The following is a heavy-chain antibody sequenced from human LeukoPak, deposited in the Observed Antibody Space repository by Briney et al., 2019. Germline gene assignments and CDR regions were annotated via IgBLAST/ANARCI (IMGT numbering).Heavy chain of an antibody. CDR1: GFTFSSYG. Sequence: GGSLRLSCSASGFTFSSYGRSWVRPAPGKGLEWVLVISGGGGSTYYADSVKGRFTISRDNTKNTLYLEVISLTAEDTAVYYCAKDDAWLRFGEWSQGTLVTVSS. D-gene: IGHD3-10*01. CDR2: ISGGGGST. CDR3: AKDDAWLRFGE. J-gene: IGHJ4*02. V-gene: IGHV3-23*01.